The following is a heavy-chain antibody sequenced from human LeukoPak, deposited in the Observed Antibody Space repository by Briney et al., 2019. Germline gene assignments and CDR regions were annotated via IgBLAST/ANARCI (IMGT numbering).Heavy chain of an antibody. J-gene: IGHJ3*02. D-gene: IGHD1-26*01. CDR2: ISYDGSEK. CDR1: GFSFHTYD. CDR3: ATSGSFPGTDAFDI. Sequence: PGGSLRLSCVGSGFSFHTYDFHWVRRAPGKGLEWVAFISYDGSEKYYADSVKGRFTISRDNSNDTVSVLMNSLRPEDTAVYYCATSGSFPGTDAFDIWGQGTMVTVSS. V-gene: IGHV3-30*03.